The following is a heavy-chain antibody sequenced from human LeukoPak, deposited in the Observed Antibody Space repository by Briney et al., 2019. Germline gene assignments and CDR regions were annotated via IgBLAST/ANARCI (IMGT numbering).Heavy chain of an antibody. Sequence: PGGSLRLSCAASGFTFSNAWMSWVRQAPGKGLEWVANIKQDGSEKYYVDSVKGRFTISRDNAKNSLYLQMNSLRAEDTAVYYCARTESSSWYYFDYWGQGTLVTVSS. CDR2: IKQDGSEK. J-gene: IGHJ4*02. CDR3: ARTESSSWYYFDY. D-gene: IGHD6-13*01. CDR1: GFTFSNAW. V-gene: IGHV3-7*01.